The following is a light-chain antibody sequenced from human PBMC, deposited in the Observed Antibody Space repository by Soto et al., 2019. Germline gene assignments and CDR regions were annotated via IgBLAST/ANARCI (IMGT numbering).Light chain of an antibody. CDR2: GTS. J-gene: IGKJ1*01. CDR1: QSVT. V-gene: IGKV3-20*01. CDR3: QQYGSSSWT. Sequence: EIVLTQSPVTLSLSPGESATLSCRATQSVTLAWYQQKPGQAPRLLIYGTSSRAPGIPDRFSGSGSGTDFTLTITRLEPEDFAVYYCQQYGSSSWTFGQGTKVEIK.